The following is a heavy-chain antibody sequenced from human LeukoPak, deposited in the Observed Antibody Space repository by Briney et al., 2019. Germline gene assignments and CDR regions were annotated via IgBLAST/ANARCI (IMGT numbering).Heavy chain of an antibody. CDR2: IYYSGST. D-gene: IGHD6-19*01. V-gene: IGHV4-30-4*08. CDR1: GGSISSGDYY. J-gene: IGHJ4*02. CDR3: ARDGGSSGWLDY. Sequence: PSETLSLTCTVSGGSISSGDYYWSWIRQPPGKGLEWIGYIYYSGSTYYDPSLKSRVTISVDTSKNQFSLKLSSVTAADTAVYYCARDGGSSGWLDYWGQGTLVTVSS.